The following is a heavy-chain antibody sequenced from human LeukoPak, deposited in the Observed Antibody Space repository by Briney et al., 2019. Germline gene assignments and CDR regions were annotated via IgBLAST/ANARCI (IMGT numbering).Heavy chain of an antibody. CDR2: INPNSGGT. V-gene: IGHV1-2*06. CDR1: GYTFTVYY. CDR3: ARDIPTPLDAFDI. Sequence: ASVKVSCKASGYTFTVYYMHWVRQAPGQGLEWMGRINPNSGGTNYAQKFQGRVTMTRDTSISTAYMELSRLRSDDTAVYYCARDIPTPLDAFDIWGQGTMVTVSS. J-gene: IGHJ3*02.